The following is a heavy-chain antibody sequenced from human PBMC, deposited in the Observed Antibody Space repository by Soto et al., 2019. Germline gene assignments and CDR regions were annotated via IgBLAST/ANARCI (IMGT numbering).Heavy chain of an antibody. CDR1: GYTFTSYY. Sequence: QVQLVQSGAEVKKPGASVKVSCKASGYTFTSYYMHWVRQAPGQGLEWMGIINPSGGSTSYAQKFQGRVTISRDRSTSTGYIELSRLRSQDTAVYYCARGEEPAADTAMGPDTYYGMDVWGQGTTVTVS. CDR2: INPSGGST. D-gene: IGHD5-18*01. J-gene: IGHJ6*02. CDR3: ARGEEPAADTAMGPDTYYGMDV. V-gene: IGHV1-46*01.